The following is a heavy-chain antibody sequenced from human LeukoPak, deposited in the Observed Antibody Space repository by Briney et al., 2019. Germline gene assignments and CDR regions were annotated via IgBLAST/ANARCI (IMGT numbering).Heavy chain of an antibody. V-gene: IGHV4-31*03. D-gene: IGHD4-23*01. CDR1: GGSISSGGYY. J-gene: IGHJ2*01. CDR3: ARVAVTPIFYPLYWYFDL. CDR2: IYYSGST. Sequence: SEALSLTCTVSGGSISSGGYYWSWIRQHPGKGLEWIGYIYYSGSTYYNPSLKSRVTISVDTSKNQFSLKLSSVTAADTAVYYCARVAVTPIFYPLYWYFDLWGRGTLVTVSS.